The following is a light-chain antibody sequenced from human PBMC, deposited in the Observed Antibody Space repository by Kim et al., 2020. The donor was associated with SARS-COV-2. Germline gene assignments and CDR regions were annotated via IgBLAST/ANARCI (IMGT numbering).Light chain of an antibody. Sequence: AAVECKVTATCRARQSISSWLAWYQHKPEEAPKLLIYKGSSLESGVPSRFSGSVSGTEFTLTISSLQPDDFATYCCQQYNSYSETFGQGTKVEI. CDR1: QSISSW. CDR2: KGS. J-gene: IGKJ2*01. V-gene: IGKV1-5*03. CDR3: QQYNSYSET.